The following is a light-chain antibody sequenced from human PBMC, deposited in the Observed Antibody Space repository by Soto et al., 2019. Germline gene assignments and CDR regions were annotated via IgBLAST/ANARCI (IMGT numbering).Light chain of an antibody. CDR1: SSDIGRYDY. CDR3: TSYTTTTSVL. J-gene: IGLJ3*02. Sequence: QSALTQPASVSGSPGQSITISCTGTSSDIGRYDYVSWYQHHPGKVPKLVIYDVTIRPSGVSNRFSGSKSGNTASLTISGLQAEDEAEYYCTSYTTTTSVLFGGGTKVTVL. V-gene: IGLV2-14*03. CDR2: DVT.